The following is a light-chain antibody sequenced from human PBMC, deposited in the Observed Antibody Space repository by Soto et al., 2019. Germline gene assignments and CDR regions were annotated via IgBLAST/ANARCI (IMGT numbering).Light chain of an antibody. V-gene: IGKV3-15*01. CDR1: QSVSSN. CDR3: QQYYNWAWT. J-gene: IGKJ1*01. Sequence: EIVMTQSPATLSVSPGERATLSCRASQSVSSNLAWYQRKPGQAPRLLIYSASTRGTGVPARFSGSGSGTEFTLTICSLQSEDFAVYYCQQYYNWAWTFGQGTKVDIK. CDR2: SAS.